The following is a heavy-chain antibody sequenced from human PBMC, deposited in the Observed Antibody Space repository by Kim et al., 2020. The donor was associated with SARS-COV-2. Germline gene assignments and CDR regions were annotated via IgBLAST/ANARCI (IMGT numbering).Heavy chain of an antibody. CDR2: IYYSGST. D-gene: IGHD3-10*01. CDR3: ARDVRSVITMVRGVGWFDP. Sequence: SETLSLTCTVSGGSISSYYWSWIRQPPGKGLEWIGYIYYSGSTNYNPSLKSRVTISVDTSKNQFSLKLSSVTAADTAVYYCARDVRSVITMVRGVGWFDPWGQGTLVTVSS. J-gene: IGHJ5*02. CDR1: GGSISSYY. V-gene: IGHV4-59*01.